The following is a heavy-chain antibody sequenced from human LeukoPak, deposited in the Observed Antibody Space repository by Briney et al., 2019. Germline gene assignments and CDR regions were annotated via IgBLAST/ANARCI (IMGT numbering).Heavy chain of an antibody. Sequence: PSETLSLTCTVSGGSIKSDYWSWIRQPPGKGLEWIGYIYHSGSTNYKPSLKSRVTISVDTSKNQVSLELSAVTTADTAVYYCARAHNYGDCGYFDSWGQGTLVTVSS. D-gene: IGHD4-17*01. CDR1: GGSIKSDY. CDR3: ARAHNYGDCGYFDS. V-gene: IGHV4-59*01. J-gene: IGHJ4*02. CDR2: IYHSGST.